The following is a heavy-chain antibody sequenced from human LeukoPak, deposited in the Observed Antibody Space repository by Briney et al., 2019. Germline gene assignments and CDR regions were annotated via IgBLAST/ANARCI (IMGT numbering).Heavy chain of an antibody. V-gene: IGHV4-39*07. CDR2: IYYSGST. CDR3: ARSYSERHFDY. CDR1: GGSISSSSYY. Sequence: SETLSLTCTVSGGSISSSSYYWGWIRQPPGKGLEWIGSIYYSGSTYYSPSLKSRVTISVDTSKNQFSLKLSSATAADTAVYYCARSYSERHFDYWGQGTLVTVSS. J-gene: IGHJ4*02. D-gene: IGHD2-21*01.